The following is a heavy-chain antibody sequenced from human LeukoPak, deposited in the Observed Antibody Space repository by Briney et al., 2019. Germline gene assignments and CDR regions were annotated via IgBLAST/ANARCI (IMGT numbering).Heavy chain of an antibody. J-gene: IGHJ5*02. CDR2: IYYSGST. Sequence: SETLSLTCTVSGGSISSSSYYWSWIRQPPGKGLEWIGYIYYSGSTNYNPSLKSRVTISVDTSKNQFSLKLSSVTAADTAVYYCARLFEYSSSSGSDNWFDPWGQGTLVTVSS. V-gene: IGHV4-61*01. CDR1: GGSISSSSYY. D-gene: IGHD6-6*01. CDR3: ARLFEYSSSSGSDNWFDP.